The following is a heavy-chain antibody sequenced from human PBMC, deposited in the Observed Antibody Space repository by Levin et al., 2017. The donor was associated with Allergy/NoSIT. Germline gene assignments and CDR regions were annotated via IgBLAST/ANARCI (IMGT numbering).Heavy chain of an antibody. CDR2: INHSGST. CDR1: GGSFSGYY. V-gene: IGHV4-34*01. D-gene: IGHD3-10*01. Sequence: SETLSLTCAVYGGSFSGYYWSWIRQPPGKGLEWIGEINHSGSTNYNPSLKSRVTISVDTSKNQFSLKLSSVTAADTAVYYCARGRKYYYGSGRVRFDYGDPSPGPIDYWGQGTLVTVSS. CDR3: ARGRKYYYGSGRVRFDYGDPSPGPIDY. J-gene: IGHJ4*02.